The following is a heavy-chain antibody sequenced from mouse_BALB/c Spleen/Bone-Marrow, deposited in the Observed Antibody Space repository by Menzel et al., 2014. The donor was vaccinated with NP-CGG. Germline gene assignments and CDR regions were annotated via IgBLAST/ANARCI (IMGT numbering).Heavy chain of an antibody. CDR1: GFTFSDYY. CDR2: INDGGSYT. V-gene: IGHV5-4*02. CDR3: ARDGNFAMDY. Sequence: EVHLVETGGGLVKPGGSPKLSCAVSGFTFSDYYMYWVRQNPEKRLEWVATINDGGSYTYYPDSVKGRFTISRDNAKNNLYLQMSSLKSEDTAMYYCARDGNFAMDYWGQGTSVTVSS. J-gene: IGHJ4*01. D-gene: IGHD2-1*01.